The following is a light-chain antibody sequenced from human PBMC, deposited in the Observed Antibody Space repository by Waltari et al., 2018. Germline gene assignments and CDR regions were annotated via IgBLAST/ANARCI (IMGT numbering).Light chain of an antibody. Sequence: EVVLTQSPGTLSLSPGETATLSCRASQSIGRYLVWYQQKSGQAPRLLIYGAYTRATGIPDRFSGSGSGTDFSLTISRVETEDVAVYHCQNHERLPATFGQGTKVEIK. CDR1: QSIGRY. V-gene: IGKV3-20*01. CDR3: QNHERLPAT. CDR2: GAY. J-gene: IGKJ1*01.